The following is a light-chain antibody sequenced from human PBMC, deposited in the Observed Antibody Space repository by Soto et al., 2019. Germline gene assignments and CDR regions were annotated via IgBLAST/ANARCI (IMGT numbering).Light chain of an antibody. CDR3: QQYESLQLT. CDR1: QSIANY. CDR2: DAS. J-gene: IGKJ4*01. Sequence: VQMTQSSSSLSASVGDRVIITCRANQSIANYLNWFQQKPGKAPKLLISDASHLEMGAPSRFSGSGSGTDFVLTISGLQSEDFEAYYCQQYESLQLTFGGGTKVDIX. V-gene: IGKV1-33*01.